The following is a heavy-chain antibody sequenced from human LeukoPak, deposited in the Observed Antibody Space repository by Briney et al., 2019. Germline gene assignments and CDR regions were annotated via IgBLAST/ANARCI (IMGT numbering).Heavy chain of an antibody. CDR2: TYYRSKWYN. CDR3: TRGGAAAGYYFDY. CDR1: GDIVSSDSAA. Sequence: SQTLSLTCAISGDIVSSDSAAWNGIRQSPSRGLEWLGRTYYRSKWYNDYAVSVKSRITIIPDTSKNQFSLQLNSVTPEDTAVYYCTRGGAAAGYYFDYWGQGTLVTVSS. V-gene: IGHV6-1*01. D-gene: IGHD6-13*01. J-gene: IGHJ4*02.